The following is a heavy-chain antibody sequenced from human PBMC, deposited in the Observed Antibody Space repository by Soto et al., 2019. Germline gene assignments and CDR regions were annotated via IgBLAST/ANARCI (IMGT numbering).Heavy chain of an antibody. Sequence: GASAKVSSKVRRFAHAGLSLYSVRHSPGKGLEWMGGFDPEDGETIYAQKFQGRVTMTEDTSTDTAYMELSSLRSEDTAVYYCAPEIMWVMAFWGQGTTVTVSS. D-gene: IGHD1-26*01. CDR1: RFAHAGLS. J-gene: IGHJ6*02. V-gene: IGHV1-24*01. CDR2: FDPEDGET. CDR3: APEIMWVMAF.